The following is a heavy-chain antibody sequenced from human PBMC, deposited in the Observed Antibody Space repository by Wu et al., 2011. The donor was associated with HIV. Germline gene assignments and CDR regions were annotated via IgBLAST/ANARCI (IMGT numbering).Heavy chain of an antibody. CDR1: GYTFTNSY. CDR2: INPSGGGT. J-gene: IGHJ6*03. Sequence: QVQLVQSGAEVKKPGSSVKVSCKASGYTFTNSYLHWVRQATGQGLEWMGIINPSGGGTSYAQKFQGRVTITADKSTSTAYMELSSLRSEDTAVYYCAIGLGEHYYYYFYIDVVGKGTTVTVSS. V-gene: IGHV1-46*01. CDR3: AIGLGEHYYYYFYIDV. D-gene: IGHD3-10*01.